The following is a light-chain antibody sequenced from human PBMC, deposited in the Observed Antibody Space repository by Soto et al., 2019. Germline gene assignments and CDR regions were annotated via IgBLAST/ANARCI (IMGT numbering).Light chain of an antibody. Sequence: QSVLTQPPSASASLGASVTLTCTLSSGYSNYKVDWYQQRPGKGPRFVMRVGTGGIVGSKGDDIPDRFSVLGSGLNRYLTINNIQEEDESDYYCGADHGGGSNFVYVFGTGTKLTVL. CDR3: GADHGGGSNFVYV. J-gene: IGLJ1*01. CDR2: VGTGGIVG. CDR1: SGYSNYK. V-gene: IGLV9-49*01.